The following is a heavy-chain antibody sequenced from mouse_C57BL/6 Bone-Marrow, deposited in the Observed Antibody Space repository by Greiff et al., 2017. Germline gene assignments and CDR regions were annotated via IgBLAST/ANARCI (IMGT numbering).Heavy chain of an antibody. V-gene: IGHV7-1*01. D-gene: IGHD1-1*02. CDR2: SRNKANDYTT. CDR1: GFTFSDFY. CDR3: ARDAPMGFDY. J-gene: IGHJ2*01. Sequence: EVKLVESGGGLVQSGRSLRLSCATSGFTFSDFYMEWVRQAPGKGLEWIAASRNKANDYTTEYSASVKGRFIVSRDTSQSILYLQMNALRAEDTAMYYCARDAPMGFDYWGQGTTLTVSS.